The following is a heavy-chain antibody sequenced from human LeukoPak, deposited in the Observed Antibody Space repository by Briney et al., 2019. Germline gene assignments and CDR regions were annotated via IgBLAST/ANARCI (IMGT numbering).Heavy chain of an antibody. CDR3: ARTDYNSGSVSYGFDP. J-gene: IGHJ5*02. CDR2: INHSGST. V-gene: IGHV4-34*01. D-gene: IGHD3-10*01. CDR1: GGSFSGYY. Sequence: SETLSLACAVYGGSFSGYYWSWIRQPPGKGLEWIGEINHSGSTNYNPSLKSRVTISVDTSKNQFSLKLSSVTAADTAVYYCARTDYNSGSVSYGFDPWGQGALVTVSS.